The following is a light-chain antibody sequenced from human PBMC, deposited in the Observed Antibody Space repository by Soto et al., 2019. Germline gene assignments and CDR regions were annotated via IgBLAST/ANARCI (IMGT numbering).Light chain of an antibody. Sequence: QPVLTQPPSVSGAPGRRVTISCTGSSSNIGTSYVVHWYQQVPGTAPKLLIYGNNNRPSGVPDRFSGSKSGTSASLAITGLQAEDEADYYCHSYDGTFADVFGTGTNLTVL. CDR2: GNN. J-gene: IGLJ1*01. V-gene: IGLV1-40*01. CDR3: HSYDGTFADV. CDR1: SSNIGTSYV.